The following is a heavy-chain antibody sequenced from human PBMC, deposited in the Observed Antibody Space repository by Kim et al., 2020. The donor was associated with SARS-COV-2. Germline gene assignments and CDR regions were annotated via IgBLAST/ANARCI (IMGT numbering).Heavy chain of an antibody. J-gene: IGHJ5*02. V-gene: IGHV3-11*06. Sequence: EGSLRLSCAASGFTFSDYYMSWIRQAPGKGLEWVSYISTSGTYTNYADSVKGRFIISRDNTKNSLYLQMNSLRAEDTAVYFCARDRGGSYSRFDPWGQGTLVTVSS. D-gene: IGHD1-26*01. CDR1: GFTFSDYY. CDR3: ARDRGGSYSRFDP. CDR2: ISTSGTYT.